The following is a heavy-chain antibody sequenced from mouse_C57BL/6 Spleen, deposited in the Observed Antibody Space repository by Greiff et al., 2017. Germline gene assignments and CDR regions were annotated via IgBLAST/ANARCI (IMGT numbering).Heavy chain of an antibody. J-gene: IGHJ4*01. CDR3: ARSTGTFMDY. D-gene: IGHD4-1*02. CDR2: IRNKANGYTT. V-gene: IGHV7-3*01. Sequence: EVKLMESGGGLVQPGGSLSLSCAASGFTFTDYYMSWVRQPPGKALEWLGFIRNKANGYTTEYSASVKGRFTISRDNSQSILYLQMNALRAEDSATYYCARSTGTFMDYWGQGTSVTVSS. CDR1: GFTFTDYY.